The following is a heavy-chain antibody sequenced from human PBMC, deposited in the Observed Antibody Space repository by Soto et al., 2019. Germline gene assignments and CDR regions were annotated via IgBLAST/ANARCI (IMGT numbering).Heavy chain of an antibody. Sequence: QVQLVQSGAEVKKPGASVKVSCKASGYTFTSYAMHWVRQAPGQRLEWMGWINAGNGNTKYSQKFQGRVTITRDTSASTAYMELSSLRSEDTAVYYCARGGVDIVVVPAADFDYWGQGTLVTVSS. D-gene: IGHD2-2*03. CDR3: ARGGVDIVVVPAADFDY. CDR2: INAGNGNT. CDR1: GYTFTSYA. J-gene: IGHJ4*02. V-gene: IGHV1-3*01.